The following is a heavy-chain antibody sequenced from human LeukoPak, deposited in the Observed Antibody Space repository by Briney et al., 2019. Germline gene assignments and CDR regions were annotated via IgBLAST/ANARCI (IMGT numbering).Heavy chain of an antibody. CDR3: TIDYGDYEGDYYFDY. CDR1: GFTFSDVW. D-gene: IGHD4-17*01. J-gene: IGHJ4*02. Sequence: GGSLRLSCAASGFTFSDVWMSWVRQAPGKGLEWVGRIKSKTDGGTTDYAAPVKGRFTISRDDSKSTLYLQMNSLKTEDSAVYYCTIDYGDYEGDYYFDYWGQGTLVTVSS. V-gene: IGHV3-15*01. CDR2: IKSKTDGGTT.